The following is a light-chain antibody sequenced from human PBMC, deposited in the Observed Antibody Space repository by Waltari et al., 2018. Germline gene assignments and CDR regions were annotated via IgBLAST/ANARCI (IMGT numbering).Light chain of an antibody. V-gene: IGLV2-8*01. CDR2: EVT. Sequence: QSALTQPPSASGSPGQSVTISCTGPSSDVGGYNSVSWYQQHPGKVPKLMIYEVTKRPSGVPDRFSGSKSGNTASLTVSGLQAEDEADYYCSSYADSNKLIFGGGTQLTVL. CDR3: SSYADSNKLI. CDR1: SSDVGGYNS. J-gene: IGLJ2*01.